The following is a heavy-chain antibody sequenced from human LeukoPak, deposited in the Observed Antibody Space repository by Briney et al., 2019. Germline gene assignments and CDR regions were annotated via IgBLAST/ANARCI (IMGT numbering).Heavy chain of an antibody. D-gene: IGHD6-19*01. CDR1: GFTFSSYG. V-gene: IGHV3-33*01. CDR3: ARQESMAVAGIDY. J-gene: IGHJ4*02. CDR2: IWYDGSNK. Sequence: GGSLRLSCAASGFTFSSYGMHWVRQAPGKGLEWVAVIWYDGSNKYYADSVKGRFTISRDNSKNTLYLQMNSLRAEDTAVYYCARQESMAVAGIDYWGRGTLVTVSS.